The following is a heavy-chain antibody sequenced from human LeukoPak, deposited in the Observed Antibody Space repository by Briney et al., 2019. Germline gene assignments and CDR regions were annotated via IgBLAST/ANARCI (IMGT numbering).Heavy chain of an antibody. CDR1: GFTFSSYS. CDR2: ISSSSSYI. CDR3: ARDFSKPYYYDSSGYYFDY. J-gene: IGHJ4*02. D-gene: IGHD3-22*01. Sequence: GGSLRLSCAASGFTFSSYSMNWVRQAPGKGLEWVSSISSSSSYIYYADSVKGRFTISRDNAKNTLYLQMNSLRAEDTAVYYCARDFSKPYYYDSSGYYFDYWGQGTLVTVSS. V-gene: IGHV3-21*01.